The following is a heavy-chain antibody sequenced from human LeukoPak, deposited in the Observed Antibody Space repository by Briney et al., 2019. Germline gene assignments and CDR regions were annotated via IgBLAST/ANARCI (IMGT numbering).Heavy chain of an antibody. CDR3: ARVLLSYDFWSGYYTHDAFDI. Sequence: TASETLSLTCTVSGGSLNSYYGRGTRRPPGKGLEGISYYYYSGSPNYNPSLKSRVPISVDTSKNQFSLKLSSVPAADTAVYYCARVLLSYDFWSGYYTHDAFDIWGQGTMVTVSS. CDR2: YYYSGSP. D-gene: IGHD3-3*01. V-gene: IGHV4-59*13. J-gene: IGHJ3*02. CDR1: GGSLNSYY.